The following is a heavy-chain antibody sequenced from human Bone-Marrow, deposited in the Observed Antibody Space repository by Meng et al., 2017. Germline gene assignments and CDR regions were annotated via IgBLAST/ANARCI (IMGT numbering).Heavy chain of an antibody. D-gene: IGHD6-13*01. J-gene: IGHJ6*02. Sequence: GGSLRLSCAASGFTFSSYWMHWVRQAPGKGLVWVSRINSDGSSTSYADSVKGRFTISRDNAKNTLYLQMKSLRAEDTAVYYCARGGSSWYFYLETSYGMDVWGQGTTVTVSS. CDR2: INSDGSST. CDR1: GFTFSSYW. V-gene: IGHV3-74*01. CDR3: ARGGSSWYFYLETSYGMDV.